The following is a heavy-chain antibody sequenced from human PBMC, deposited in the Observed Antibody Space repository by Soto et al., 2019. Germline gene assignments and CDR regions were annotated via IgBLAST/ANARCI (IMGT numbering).Heavy chain of an antibody. CDR3: KRDRNWTTVAFDY. CDR2: ITYNGTNK. Sequence: GGSLRLSCAASGFSFSNYAMTWVRQAPGKGLEWVAVITYNGTNKYYADSVKGRFTISRDNSKNTLYLQMNSLRAEDTALYYCKRDRNWTTVAFDYRGPGTLVPGSS. CDR1: GFSFSNYA. J-gene: IGHJ4*02. V-gene: IGHV3-30*03. D-gene: IGHD1-1*01.